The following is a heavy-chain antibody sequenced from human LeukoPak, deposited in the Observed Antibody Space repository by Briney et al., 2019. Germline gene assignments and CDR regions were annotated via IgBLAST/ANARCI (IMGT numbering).Heavy chain of an antibody. J-gene: IGHJ4*02. CDR3: AKDITWIQLWSGCFDY. D-gene: IGHD5-18*01. Sequence: QPGGSLRLSCAASGFTFSSYAMSWVRQAPGKGLEWVSAISGSGGSTYYADSVKGRFTISRDNSKNTLYLQMNSLRAEDTAVYYCAKDITWIQLWSGCFDYWGQGTLVTVSS. CDR2: ISGSGGST. V-gene: IGHV3-23*01. CDR1: GFTFSSYA.